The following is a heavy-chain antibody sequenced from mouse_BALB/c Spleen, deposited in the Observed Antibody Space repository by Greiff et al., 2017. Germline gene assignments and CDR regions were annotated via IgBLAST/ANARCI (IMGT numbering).Heavy chain of an antibody. D-gene: IGHD2-1*01. CDR2: IYPSDSYT. J-gene: IGHJ3*01. CDR3: TRSGSYYGNYGFAY. Sequence: VQLQQPGAELVRPGASVKLSCKASGYTFTSYWINWVKQRPGQGLEWIGNIYPSDSYTNYNQKFKDKATLTVDKSSSTAYMQLSSPTSEDSAVYYCTRSGSYYGNYGFAYWGQGTLVTVSA. CDR1: GYTFTSYW. V-gene: IGHV1-69*02.